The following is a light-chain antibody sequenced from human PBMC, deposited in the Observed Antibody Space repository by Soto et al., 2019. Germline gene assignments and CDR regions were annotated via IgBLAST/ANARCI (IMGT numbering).Light chain of an antibody. V-gene: IGLV1-51*01. CDR3: GTWDNTLSAGV. Sequence: QSVLTQPPAVSAAPRQKVTISCSGSSSNIGKNYVSWYQQLPGTAPKLLIYDNNKRPSGIPDRFSGSKSGTSATLGITGLQTGDEADYYCGTWDNTLSAGVFGGGTKVTVL. J-gene: IGLJ3*02. CDR2: DNN. CDR1: SSNIGKNY.